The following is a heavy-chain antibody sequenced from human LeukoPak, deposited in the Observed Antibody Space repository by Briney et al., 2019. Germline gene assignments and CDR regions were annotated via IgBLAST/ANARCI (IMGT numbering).Heavy chain of an antibody. CDR3: ARVTDRAFDI. Sequence: GGSLRLSCAAFGFTFSSYSMNWVRQAPGKGLEWVSSISSSSSYIYYADSVKGRFTISRDNAKNSLYLQMSSLRAEDTAVYYCARVTDRAFDIWGQGTMVTVSP. D-gene: IGHD2-21*02. CDR2: ISSSSSYI. CDR1: GFTFSSYS. J-gene: IGHJ3*02. V-gene: IGHV3-21*01.